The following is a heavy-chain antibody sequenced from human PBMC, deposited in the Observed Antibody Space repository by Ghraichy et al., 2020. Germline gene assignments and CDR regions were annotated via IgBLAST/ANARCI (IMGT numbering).Heavy chain of an antibody. V-gene: IGHV3-7*01. CDR3: ATHNNWAFNY. CDR1: GFMFSSSW. CDR2: MNQDGSEK. Sequence: GGSLRLSCAASGFMFSSSWMSWVRQAPGKGLEWVANMNQDGSEKSYVDSVKGRFTISRDNAENSLYLQMNSLRAEDTAVYYCATHNNWAFNYWGQGTLVTVSS. J-gene: IGHJ4*02. D-gene: IGHD1-1*01.